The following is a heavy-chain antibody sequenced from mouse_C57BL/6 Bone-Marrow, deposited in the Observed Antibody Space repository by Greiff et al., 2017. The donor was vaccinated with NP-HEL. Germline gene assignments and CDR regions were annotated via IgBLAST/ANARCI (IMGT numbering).Heavy chain of an antibody. V-gene: IGHV1-50*01. CDR3: ASSLTDAWFAY. CDR2: IDPSDSYT. Sequence: QVQLQQSEAELVKPGASVKLSCKASGYTFTSYWMQWVKQRPGQGLEWIGEIDPSDSYTNYNQKFKGKATLTVDTSSSTAYMQLSSLTSEDSAVYYCASSLTDAWFAYWGQGTLVTVSA. D-gene: IGHD4-1*01. CDR1: GYTFTSYW. J-gene: IGHJ3*01.